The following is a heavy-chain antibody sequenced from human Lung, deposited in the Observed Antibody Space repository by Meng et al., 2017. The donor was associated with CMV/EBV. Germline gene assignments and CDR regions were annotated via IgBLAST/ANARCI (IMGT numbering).Heavy chain of an antibody. V-gene: IGHV1-69*05. Sequence: SVKVSCKASGGTFSSYAISWVRQAPGQGLEWMGGIIPIFGTANYAQKFQGRVTITTDESTSTAYMELSSLRSGDTAVYYCARGSRSGELLTFQFAFDIWXQGTMVXVSS. D-gene: IGHD2-15*01. J-gene: IGHJ3*02. CDR2: IIPIFGTA. CDR3: ARGSRSGELLTFQFAFDI. CDR1: GGTFSSYA.